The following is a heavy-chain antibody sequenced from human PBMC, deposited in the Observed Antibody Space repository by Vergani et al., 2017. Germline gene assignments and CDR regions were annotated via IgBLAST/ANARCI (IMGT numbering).Heavy chain of an antibody. CDR1: GFTFSNAW. V-gene: IGHV3-15*01. CDR3: ARGITGKTGYYYYYMDV. D-gene: IGHD1/OR15-1a*01. J-gene: IGHJ6*03. Sequence: EVQLVESGGGLVKPGGSLRLSCAASGFTFSNAWMSWVRQAPGKGLEWVGRIKSKTDGGTTDYAAPVKGRFTISRDDSKNTLYLQMNSLRAEDTAVYYCARGITGKTGYYYYYMDVWGKGTTVTVSS. CDR2: IKSKTDGGTT.